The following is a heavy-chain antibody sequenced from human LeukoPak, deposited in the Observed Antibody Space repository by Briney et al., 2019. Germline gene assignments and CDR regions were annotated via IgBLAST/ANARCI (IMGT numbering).Heavy chain of an antibody. CDR3: GRGYSGYDLDY. D-gene: IGHD5-12*01. J-gene: IGHJ4*02. V-gene: IGHV3-30*04. CDR1: GFTFSSYA. CDR2: ISYDGSNK. Sequence: GRSLRLSCAASGFTFSSYAMHWVRQAPGKGLEWVAVISYDGSNKYYADSVKGRFTISRDNSKNTLYLQMNSLRAEDTAVYYCGRGYSGYDLDYWGQGTLVTVSS.